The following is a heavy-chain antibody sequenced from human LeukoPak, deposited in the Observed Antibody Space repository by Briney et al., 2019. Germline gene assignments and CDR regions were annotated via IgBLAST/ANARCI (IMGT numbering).Heavy chain of an antibody. CDR2: TYTGGNS. CDR1: GFTVSSIH. J-gene: IGHJ3*02. D-gene: IGHD3-22*01. CDR3: ARGGRGSAAVVAPRSFDI. V-gene: IGHV3-53*01. Sequence: GGSLRLSCAASGFTVSSIHMVWVRQAPGKGQEWVSVTYTGGNSYYADSVKGRFIISRDISKNTLYLQMNSLRAEDSALYYCARGGRGSAAVVAPRSFDIWGQGTMVTVSS.